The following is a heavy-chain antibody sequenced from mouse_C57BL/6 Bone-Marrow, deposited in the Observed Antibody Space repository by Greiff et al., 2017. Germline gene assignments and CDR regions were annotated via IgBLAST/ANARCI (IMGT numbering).Heavy chain of an antibody. CDR3: TRIAY. CDR2: IDPENGDT. CDR1: GFNIKDYY. J-gene: IGHJ3*01. Sequence: VQLKQSGAELVRPGASVKLSCTASGFNIKDYYMHWVKQRPEQGLEWIGLIDPENGDTEYASKFQGKATITVDTSSITAYLQLSSLTSEDTAVYYCTRIAYWGQGTPVTVSA. V-gene: IGHV14-4*01.